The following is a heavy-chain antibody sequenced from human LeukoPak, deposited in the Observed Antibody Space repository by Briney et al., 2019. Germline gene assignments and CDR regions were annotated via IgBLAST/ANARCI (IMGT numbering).Heavy chain of an antibody. Sequence: GGSLRLSCAASGFAFSSYSMNWVRQAPGKGLEWLSSIDNSGTFIYYADSVKGRFTISRDNAKNSLYLQMNSLRAEDTAVYYCARVESGDSYFDYWGQGTLVTVSS. J-gene: IGHJ4*02. CDR1: GFAFSSYS. V-gene: IGHV3-21*01. CDR2: IDNSGTFI. CDR3: ARVESGDSYFDY. D-gene: IGHD4-17*01.